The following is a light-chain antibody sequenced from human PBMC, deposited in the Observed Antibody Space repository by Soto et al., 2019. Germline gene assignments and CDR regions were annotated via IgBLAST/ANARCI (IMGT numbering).Light chain of an antibody. CDR2: YDD. CDR1: SSNIGNNA. CDR3: AAWYDSLNVWV. J-gene: IGLJ3*02. Sequence: QSVLTQPPSVSEAPRQRVTISCSGSSSNIGNNAVNWYQQLPGTAPKLLIYYDDLLPSGVSDRFSGSKSGTSASLAISGLQAEDEADYYCAAWYDSLNVWVFGGGTQLTVL. V-gene: IGLV1-36*01.